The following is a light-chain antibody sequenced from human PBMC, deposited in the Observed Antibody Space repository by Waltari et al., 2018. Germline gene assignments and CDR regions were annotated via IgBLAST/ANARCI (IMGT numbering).Light chain of an antibody. Sequence: IQLTQSPSSLSASVGDRVTITCRASQDIRGYLAWDQQKPGQAPKVLIYAASTLQSGVPSRFSGSGSGTDFTLTISSLQPEDFAAYYCQQRNTYPRTFGQGTKLEI. CDR1: QDIRGY. CDR3: QQRNTYPRT. V-gene: IGKV1-9*01. J-gene: IGKJ2*01. CDR2: AAS.